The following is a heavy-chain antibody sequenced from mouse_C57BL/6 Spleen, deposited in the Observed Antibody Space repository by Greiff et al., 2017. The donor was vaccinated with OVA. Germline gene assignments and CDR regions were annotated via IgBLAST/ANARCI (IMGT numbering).Heavy chain of an antibody. Sequence: VKLVESGPGLVQPSQSLSITCTVSGFSLTSYGVHWVRQSPGKGLEWLGVIWSGGSTDYNAAFISRLSISKDNSKSQVFFKMNSLQADDTAIYYCARNRGRPYAMDYWGQGTSVTVSS. J-gene: IGHJ4*01. V-gene: IGHV2-2*01. D-gene: IGHD3-3*01. CDR2: IWSGGST. CDR1: GFSLTSYG. CDR3: ARNRGRPYAMDY.